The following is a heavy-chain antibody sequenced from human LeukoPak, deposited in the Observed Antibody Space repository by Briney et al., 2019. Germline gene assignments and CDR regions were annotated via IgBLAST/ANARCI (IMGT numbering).Heavy chain of an antibody. CDR1: GGSISSYY. CDR3: ARSWSSSSPYFDY. V-gene: IGHV4-59*01. CDR2: IYYSGST. D-gene: IGHD6-6*01. J-gene: IGHJ4*02. Sequence: PSETLSLTCTVSGGSISSYYWSWIRQPPGKGLEWIGYIYYSGSTNYNPSLKSRVTISVDTSKNQFSLKLSSVTAADTAVYYCARSWSSSSPYFDYWGQGTLVTVSS.